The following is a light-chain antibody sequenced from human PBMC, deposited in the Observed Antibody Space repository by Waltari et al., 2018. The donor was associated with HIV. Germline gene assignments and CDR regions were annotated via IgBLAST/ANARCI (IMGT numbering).Light chain of an antibody. V-gene: IGKV3-20*01. J-gene: IGKJ5*01. Sequence: EIVLTKSPGTMSLSPGERVTLSCRASQSVSSSTLVCYQQKPGQAPRLLIYGASSRATVIPDRFSGGWSGTDFTLTISRLDPEYFALYYCQQYGSSVTFGQGTRLEIK. CDR3: QQYGSSVT. CDR2: GAS. CDR1: QSVSSST.